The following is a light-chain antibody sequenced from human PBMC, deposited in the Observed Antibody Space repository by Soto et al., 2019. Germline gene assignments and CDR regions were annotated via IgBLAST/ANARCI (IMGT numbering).Light chain of an antibody. V-gene: IGKV3-20*01. CDR1: RSVTGNY. J-gene: IGKJ2*01. Sequence: EIVLTQSPGTLSLSPGERATLSCRASRSVTGNYLAWYQQKPGQAPRLLMSGASSRATGIPDRFSGSGSGTDFTLTISRIEPEDFAVYYCQQYGSLYTFGQGTKLESK. CDR3: QQYGSLYT. CDR2: GAS.